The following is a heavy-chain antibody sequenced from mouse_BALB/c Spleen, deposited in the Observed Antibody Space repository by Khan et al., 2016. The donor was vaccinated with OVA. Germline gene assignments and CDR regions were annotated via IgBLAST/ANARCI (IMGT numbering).Heavy chain of an antibody. J-gene: IGHJ4*01. Sequence: VQLKELGPGLVAPSQSLSITCTISGFSLTNYGVHWVRQPPGKGLEWLVVIWSDGSTTYNSTLKSRLSISKDNSKSQVFLKMNSLQTDDTAMYYCARQPYYHYYVMDYWGQGTSVTVSS. V-gene: IGHV2-6-1*01. CDR1: GFSLTNYG. CDR3: ARQPYYHYYVMDY. D-gene: IGHD2-10*01. CDR2: IWSDGST.